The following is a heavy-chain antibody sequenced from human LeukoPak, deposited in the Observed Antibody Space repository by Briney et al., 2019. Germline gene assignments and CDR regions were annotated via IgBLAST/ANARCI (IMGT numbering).Heavy chain of an antibody. CDR3: ARELMVRGYFDY. D-gene: IGHD3-10*01. CDR1: GFMFDDYG. Sequence: GGSLRLSCAASGFMFDDYGMSWVRQAPGKGLEWVSGINWNGGRTGYADSVKGRFTISRDNAKNSLYLQMDSLRAEDTAVYYCARELMVRGYFDYWGQGTLVTVSS. J-gene: IGHJ4*02. CDR2: INWNGGRT. V-gene: IGHV3-20*04.